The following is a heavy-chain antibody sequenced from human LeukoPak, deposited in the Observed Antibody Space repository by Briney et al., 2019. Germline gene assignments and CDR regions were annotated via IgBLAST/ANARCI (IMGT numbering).Heavy chain of an antibody. Sequence: PSETLSLTCTVSGGSTSSSSYYWGWIRQPPGKGLEWIGSIYYSGSTYYNPSLKSRVTISVDTSRNQFSLKLSSVTAADTAVYYCATAHGDYGGYYYYYGMDVWGQGTTVTVSS. V-gene: IGHV4-39*07. J-gene: IGHJ6*02. CDR1: GGSTSSSSYY. CDR3: ATAHGDYGGYYYYYGMDV. D-gene: IGHD4-17*01. CDR2: IYYSGST.